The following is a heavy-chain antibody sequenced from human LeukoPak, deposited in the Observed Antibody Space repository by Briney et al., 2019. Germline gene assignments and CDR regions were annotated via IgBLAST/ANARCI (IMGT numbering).Heavy chain of an antibody. Sequence: ASVKVSCKASGYTFTSYYMHWVRQAPGQGLEWMGIINPSGGSTSYAQKFQGRVTMTRDMSTSTVYMELSSLRSEDTAVYYCAKAMVIDAFDIWGQGTMVTVSS. J-gene: IGHJ3*02. CDR1: GYTFTSYY. D-gene: IGHD4/OR15-4a*01. CDR3: AKAMVIDAFDI. V-gene: IGHV1-46*01. CDR2: INPSGGST.